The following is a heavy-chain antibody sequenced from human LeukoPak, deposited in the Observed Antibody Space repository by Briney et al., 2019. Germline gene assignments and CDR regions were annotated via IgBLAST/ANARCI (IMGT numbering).Heavy chain of an antibody. CDR3: ATNELARGYYYGMDV. CDR2: IIPIFGTA. Sequence: GASVKVSCKASGGTFSSYAISWVRQAPGQGLEWMGGIIPIFGTANYAQKFQGRVTITADESTSTAYMELSSLRFEDTAVYYCATNELARGYYYGMDVWGQGTTVTVSS. V-gene: IGHV1-69*01. D-gene: IGHD6-13*01. CDR1: GGTFSSYA. J-gene: IGHJ6*02.